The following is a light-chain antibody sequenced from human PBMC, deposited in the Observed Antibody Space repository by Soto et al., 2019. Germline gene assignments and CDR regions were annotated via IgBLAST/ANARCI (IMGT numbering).Light chain of an antibody. V-gene: IGKV3-11*01. Sequence: EIVLTQSPATLSLSPGERATLSCRASQSVSSYLAWYQQKPGQAPRLLIYDASNRATGIPARFSGSGSGTDLTLTSSSLETEDFAVYYCQQRSNSLTFGQGTRLEMK. CDR2: DAS. CDR3: QQRSNSLT. J-gene: IGKJ5*01. CDR1: QSVSSY.